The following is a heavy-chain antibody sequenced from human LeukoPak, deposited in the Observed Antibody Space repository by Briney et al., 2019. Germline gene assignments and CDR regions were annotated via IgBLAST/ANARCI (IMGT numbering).Heavy chain of an antibody. D-gene: IGHD2-15*01. CDR2: ISAYNGNT. CDR1: GYTFTSYG. Sequence: GASVKVSCKASGYTFTSYGISWVRRAPGQGLEWMGWISAYNGNTNYAQKLQGRVTMTTDTSTSTAYMELRSLRSDDTAVYYCARDIPLYCSGGSCYRGLSVFDYWGQGTLVTVSS. CDR3: ARDIPLYCSGGSCYRGLSVFDY. V-gene: IGHV1-18*01. J-gene: IGHJ4*02.